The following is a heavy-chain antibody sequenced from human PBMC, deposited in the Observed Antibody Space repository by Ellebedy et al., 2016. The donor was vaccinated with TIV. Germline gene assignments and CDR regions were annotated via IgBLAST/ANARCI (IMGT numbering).Heavy chain of an antibody. J-gene: IGHJ6*02. CDR1: GYTFTSYG. CDR2: ISAYNGNT. D-gene: IGHD3-10*01. Sequence: ASVKVSCXASGYTFTSYGISWVRQAPGQGLEWMGWISAYNGNTNYAQKFQGWVTMTRDTSISTAYMELSRLRSDDTAVYYCARALWFGELSGYYYGMDVWGQGTTVTVSS. V-gene: IGHV1-18*01. CDR3: ARALWFGELSGYYYGMDV.